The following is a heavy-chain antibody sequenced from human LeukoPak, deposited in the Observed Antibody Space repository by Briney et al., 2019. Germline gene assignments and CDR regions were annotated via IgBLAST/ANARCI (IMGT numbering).Heavy chain of an antibody. CDR3: ARDREEKGKIVVVPADLSDYYYGMDV. J-gene: IGHJ6*02. CDR2: IIPIFGTA. Sequence: SVKVSCKASGGTFSSYAISWVRQAPGQGLEWMGGIIPIFGTANYAQKFQGRVTITADESTSTAYMELSSLRSEDTAVYYCARDREEKGKIVVVPADLSDYYYGMDVWGQGTTVTVSS. CDR1: GGTFSSYA. V-gene: IGHV1-69*01. D-gene: IGHD2-2*01.